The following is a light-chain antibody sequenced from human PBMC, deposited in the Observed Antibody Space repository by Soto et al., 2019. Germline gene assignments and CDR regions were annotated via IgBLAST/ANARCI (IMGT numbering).Light chain of an antibody. J-gene: IGKJ5*01. Sequence: EIVMTQSPATLSVSPGERATLSCRASQSISRKLGWYQQRPGQAPRLLIYGASTRATGIPARCSGSGSGTEFTHTCSSLQSEDVAVYYFQQYNSWTSITFGQRTRLEI. CDR1: QSISRK. V-gene: IGKV3-15*01. CDR2: GAS. CDR3: QQYNSWTSIT.